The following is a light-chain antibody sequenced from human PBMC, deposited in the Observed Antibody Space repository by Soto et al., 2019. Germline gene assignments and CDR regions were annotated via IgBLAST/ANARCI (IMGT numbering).Light chain of an antibody. V-gene: IGKV1-39*01. CDR2: SAF. Sequence: DIQMTQSPSSLSISVGDRVTITCRSSHDIGNHLNWYQQKPGKAPQLLLYSAFTLQSWVPSRFSGSGSGTAFTLTITSLQPEDSATYFCEQGYSVPLTFGGGTKVEV. J-gene: IGKJ4*01. CDR3: EQGYSVPLT. CDR1: HDIGNH.